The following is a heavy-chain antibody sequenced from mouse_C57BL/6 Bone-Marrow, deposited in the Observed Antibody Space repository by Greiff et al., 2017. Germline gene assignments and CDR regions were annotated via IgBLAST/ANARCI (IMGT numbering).Heavy chain of an antibody. CDR1: GYTFTDYE. V-gene: IGHV1-15*01. CDR3: TRRGPTVVAVAY. CDR2: LDPETGGT. D-gene: IGHD1-1*01. J-gene: IGHJ2*01. Sequence: QVQLQQSGAELVRPGASVTLSCKASGYTFTDYEMHWVKQTPVHGLEWIGALDPETGGTAYNQKFKGKAILTADKSSSTAYMELRSLTSEDSAVYYCTRRGPTVVAVAYWGRGTTLTVSS.